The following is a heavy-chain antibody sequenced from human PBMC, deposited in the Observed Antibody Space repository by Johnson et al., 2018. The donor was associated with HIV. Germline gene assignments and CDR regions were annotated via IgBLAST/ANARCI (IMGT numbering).Heavy chain of an antibody. Sequence: EVQLVESGGGVVRPGGSLRLSCAASGFTFDDYGVSWVRQAPGKGLELVSGISWNSGSIGYADSVKGRFTISRDNAKNSLYLQMNSLRAEDTALYYCAKDWRITYYNFWSGFFFDAFDIWGQGTMVTVSS. V-gene: IGHV3-9*01. CDR3: AKDWRITYYNFWSGFFFDAFDI. J-gene: IGHJ3*02. D-gene: IGHD3-3*01. CDR2: ISWNSGSI. CDR1: GFTFDDYG.